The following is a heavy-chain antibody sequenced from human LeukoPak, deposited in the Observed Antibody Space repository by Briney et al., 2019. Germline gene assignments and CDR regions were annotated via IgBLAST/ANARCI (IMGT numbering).Heavy chain of an antibody. J-gene: IGHJ5*02. Sequence: ASVKVSCKVSGYTLTELSMHWVRQAPGKGLERMGGFDPEDGETIYAQKFQGRVTMTEDTSTDTAYMELSSLRSEDTAVYYCARALPHRRLMDTTMEQHWFDPWGQGTLVTVSS. CDR3: ARALPHRRLMDTTMEQHWFDP. CDR1: GYTLTELS. CDR2: FDPEDGET. D-gene: IGHD5-18*01. V-gene: IGHV1-24*01.